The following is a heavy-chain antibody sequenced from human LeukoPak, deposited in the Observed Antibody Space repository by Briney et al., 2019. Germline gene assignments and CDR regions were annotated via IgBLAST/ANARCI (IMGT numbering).Heavy chain of an antibody. CDR2: IKQDGSEK. V-gene: IGHV3-7*01. CDR3: ARDLPEKNIVVVPAATTRLSTFDY. Sequence: GGSLRLSCAASGFTFSSYWMSWVRQAPGKGLEWVANIKQDGSEKYYVDSVKGRFTISRDNAKNSLYLQMNSLRAEGTAVYYCARDLPEKNIVVVPAATTRLSTFDYWGQGTLVTVSS. D-gene: IGHD2-2*01. CDR1: GFTFSSYW. J-gene: IGHJ4*02.